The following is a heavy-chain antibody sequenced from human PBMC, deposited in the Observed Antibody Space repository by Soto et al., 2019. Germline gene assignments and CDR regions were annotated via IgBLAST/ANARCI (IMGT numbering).Heavy chain of an antibody. CDR2: FDNSDGRT. CDR1: GFTFSSYA. CDR3: AKVRDTTMDMNFDY. J-gene: IGHJ4*02. D-gene: IGHD5-18*01. Sequence: EVQLLESGGGLVQPGGSLRLSCAASGFTFSSYAMNWVRQAPGKGLEWVLTFDNSDGRTYYSDSVKGRFTISRDNSKNTLFLQMNSLRPEDTAVYYCAKVRDTTMDMNFDYWGQGTLVTVSS. V-gene: IGHV3-23*01.